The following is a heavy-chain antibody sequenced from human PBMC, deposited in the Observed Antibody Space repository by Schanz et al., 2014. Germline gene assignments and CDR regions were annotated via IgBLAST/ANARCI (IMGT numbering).Heavy chain of an antibody. CDR3: AGTYCSSTSCYSGYYYMDV. CDR2: IVPIAGIT. V-gene: IGHV1-69*02. Sequence: QVHLVQSGAEVKKPGSSVKVSCKASGGTFSSDTFSWVRQAPGQGLEWMGRIVPIAGITNYAQNFQGRVTITADKSTSTAYMELTSLRSEDTAVYYCAGTYCSSTSCYSGYYYMDVWGKGTTVTVSS. J-gene: IGHJ6*03. CDR1: GGTFSSDT. D-gene: IGHD2-2*01.